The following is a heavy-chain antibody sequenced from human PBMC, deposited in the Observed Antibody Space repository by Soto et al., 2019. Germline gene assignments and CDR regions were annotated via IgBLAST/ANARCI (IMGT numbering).Heavy chain of an antibody. Sequence: PVGSLRLSCAASGFTFSSYAMHWVRQAPGKGLEWVAVISYDGSNKYYADSVKGRFTISRDNSKNTLYLQMNSLRAEDTAVYYCARPYDYVWGSYIDWGQGTLVTVSS. V-gene: IGHV3-30-3*01. CDR2: ISYDGSNK. J-gene: IGHJ4*02. CDR1: GFTFSSYA. CDR3: ARPYDYVWGSYID. D-gene: IGHD3-16*01.